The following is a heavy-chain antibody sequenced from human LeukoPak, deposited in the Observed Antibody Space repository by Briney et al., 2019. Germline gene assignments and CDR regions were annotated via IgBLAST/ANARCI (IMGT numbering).Heavy chain of an antibody. J-gene: IGHJ4*02. CDR3: ARGSPPRRNYDSRGYYSYYFDY. CDR2: ISAYNGNT. D-gene: IGHD3-22*01. CDR1: GYTFSSYG. V-gene: IGHV1-18*01. Sequence: ASVKVSCKASGYTFSSYGISWVRQAPGQGLEWMGWISAYNGNTHYAQKLQGRVTMTTDTSTSTVYMELRSLRSDDTAVYYCARGSPPRRNYDSRGYYSYYFDYWGQGTLVTVSS.